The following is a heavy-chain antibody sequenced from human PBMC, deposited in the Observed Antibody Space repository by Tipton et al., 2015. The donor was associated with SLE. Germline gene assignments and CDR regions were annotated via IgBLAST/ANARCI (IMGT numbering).Heavy chain of an antibody. D-gene: IGHD3-16*01. J-gene: IGHJ5*02. Sequence: TLSLTCTVSGGSISSGGYYWTWIRQLPGKGLEWIGYIYYSGNTYYNPSLRRRLTLSVDTSKDQFSLKLSSVTAADTAVYYCARVQAYEGFDPWGQGTLVTVSS. CDR1: GGSISSGGYY. V-gene: IGHV4-31*03. CDR3: ARVQAYEGFDP. CDR2: IYYSGNT.